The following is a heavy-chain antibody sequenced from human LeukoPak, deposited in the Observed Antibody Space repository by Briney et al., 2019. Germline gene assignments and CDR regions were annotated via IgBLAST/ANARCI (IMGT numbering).Heavy chain of an antibody. J-gene: IGHJ5*02. D-gene: IGHD2-21*02. V-gene: IGHV3-11*01. CDR1: EFTFSDNY. CDR2: IISSGSTT. CDR3: ARASVETAYPFLP. Sequence: PGRPWRPPCAATEFTFSDNYMSWFRRAPGKGRDGVAYIISSGSTTYNADSEKGRLTISRDNAKNSPSLRMDSLRAEGTAVYYCARASVETAYPFLPWGQGTLFTVSS.